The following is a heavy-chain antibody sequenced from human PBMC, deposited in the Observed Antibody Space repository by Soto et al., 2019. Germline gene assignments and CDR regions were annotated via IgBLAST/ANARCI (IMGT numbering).Heavy chain of an antibody. J-gene: IGHJ4*02. CDR1: GYTFTSYG. CDR2: ISAHNVNT. D-gene: IGHD1-1*01. V-gene: IGHV1-18*01. CDR3: ARGRYGDY. Sequence: QVHLVQSGAEVKKPGASVKVSCKCSGYTFTSYGITWVRQAPGQGLEWMGWISAHNVNTDYAQKLQGRVTVTRDTSTSTAYMELRSLRSDDTAVYYCARGRYGDYWGQGALVTVSS.